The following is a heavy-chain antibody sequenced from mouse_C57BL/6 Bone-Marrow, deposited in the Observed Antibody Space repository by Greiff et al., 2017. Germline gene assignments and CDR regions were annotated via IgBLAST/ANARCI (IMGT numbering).Heavy chain of an antibody. J-gene: IGHJ4*01. CDR2: IDPENGDT. CDR3: TTRYGSSYGAMDY. V-gene: IGHV14-4*01. D-gene: IGHD1-1*01. CDR1: GFNIKDDY. Sequence: EVQLLQSGAELVRPGASVKLSCTASGFNIKDDYMHWVKQRPEQGLAWIGWIDPENGDTEYASKFQGKATITADTSSNTAYLQLSSLTSEDTAVYDRTTRYGSSYGAMDYWGQGTSVTVSS.